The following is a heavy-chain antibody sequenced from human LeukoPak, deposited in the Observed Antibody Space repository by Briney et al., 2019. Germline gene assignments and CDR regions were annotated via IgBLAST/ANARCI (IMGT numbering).Heavy chain of an antibody. CDR3: AKDAFGGVIVTGNFDY. CDR2: ISGSGGST. D-gene: IGHD3-16*02. Sequence: GGSLRLSCAASGFTLSTYGMTWVRQAPGKGLEWVSTISGSGGSTYYADSVKGRFTISRDNSQNTVDLQLNSLRAEDTAVYYCAKDAFGGVIVTGNFDYWGQGTLVTVSS. J-gene: IGHJ4*02. CDR1: GFTLSTYG. V-gene: IGHV3-23*01.